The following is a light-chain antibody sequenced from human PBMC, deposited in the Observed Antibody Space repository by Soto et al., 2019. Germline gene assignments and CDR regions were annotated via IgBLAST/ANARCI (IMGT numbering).Light chain of an antibody. CDR1: QSVSSR. CDR2: GAS. CDR3: QQYNNWPRT. V-gene: IGKV3-15*01. J-gene: IGKJ1*01. Sequence: EIVLTQSAGALSLSQGERATLSCRASQSVSSRLAWYQQKPGQAPRLLIYGASTRATGIPARFSGSGSGTEFTLTISSLQSEDFAVYYCQQYNNWPRTFGQGTKVDIK.